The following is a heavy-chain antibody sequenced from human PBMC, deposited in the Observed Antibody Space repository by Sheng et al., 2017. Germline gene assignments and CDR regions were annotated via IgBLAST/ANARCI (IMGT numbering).Heavy chain of an antibody. CDR3: AREIAAAGTGKPLNWFDP. V-gene: IGHV3-66*01. CDR1: GFTVSSNY. J-gene: IGHJ5*02. CDR2: IYSGGST. D-gene: IGHD6-13*01. Sequence: EVQLVESGGGLVQPGGSLRLSCAASGFTVSSNYMSWVRQAPGKGLEWVSVIYSGGSTYYADSVKGRFTISRDNSKNTLYLQMNSLRAEDTAVYYCAREIAAAGTGKPLNWFDPWGQGTLVTVSS.